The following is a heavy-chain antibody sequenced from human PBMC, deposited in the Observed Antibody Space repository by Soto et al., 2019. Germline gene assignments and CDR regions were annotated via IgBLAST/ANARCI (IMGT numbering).Heavy chain of an antibody. V-gene: IGHV4-59*01. D-gene: IGHD3-10*01. CDR3: ARVKLRRFGVVWFDP. J-gene: IGHJ5*02. Sequence: SETLSLTCTVSGGSISSYYWSWIRQPPGKGLEWIGYIYYSGSTNYNPSLKSRVTISVDTSKNQFSLKLSSVTAADTAVYYCARVKLRRFGVVWFDPWGQGTLVTVSS. CDR2: IYYSGST. CDR1: GGSISSYY.